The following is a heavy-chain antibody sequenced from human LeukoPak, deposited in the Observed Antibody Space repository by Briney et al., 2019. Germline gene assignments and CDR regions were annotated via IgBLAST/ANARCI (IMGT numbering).Heavy chain of an antibody. Sequence: SGPTLVKPTQTLTLTCTFSGFSLSTSRVGVGWIRQPPGKALEWLALIYWDDDKRYSPSLKSRLTITKDTSKNQVVLITTNMDPVDTGTYYCAHRQIQGIMFGGGGFDPWGQGTLVTVSS. J-gene: IGHJ5*02. CDR2: IYWDDDK. V-gene: IGHV2-5*02. CDR3: AHRQIQGIMFGGGGFDP. D-gene: IGHD3-16*01. CDR1: GFSLSTSRVG.